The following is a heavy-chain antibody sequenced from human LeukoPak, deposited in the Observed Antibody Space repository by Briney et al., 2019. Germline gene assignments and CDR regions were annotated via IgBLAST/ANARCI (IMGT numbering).Heavy chain of an antibody. D-gene: IGHD3-16*01. Sequence: GGSLRLSCVVSVFTFSIYSMNWVRQAPGKGLEWVSSISSNNSYIYYADSVKGRFTITRDNVKNSLYLQMNSLRAEDTAVYYCARDWGYGDYFDYWGQGTLVTVSS. CDR3: ARDWGYGDYFDY. CDR2: ISSNNSYI. V-gene: IGHV3-21*01. CDR1: VFTFSIYS. J-gene: IGHJ4*02.